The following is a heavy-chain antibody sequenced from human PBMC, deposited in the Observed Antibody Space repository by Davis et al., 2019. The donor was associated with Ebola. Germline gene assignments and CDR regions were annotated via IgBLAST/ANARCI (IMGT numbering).Heavy chain of an antibody. CDR1: GYTFTSYY. J-gene: IGHJ5*02. D-gene: IGHD2-2*01. Sequence: ASVKVSCKASGYTFTSYYMHWVRQAPGQGLEWMGIINPSGGSTSYAQKFQGRVTMTRDTSTSTVYMELSSLRSEDTAVYYCARVWVVPAAPNWFDPWGQGTLVTVSS. CDR3: ARVWVVPAAPNWFDP. V-gene: IGHV1-46*01. CDR2: INPSGGST.